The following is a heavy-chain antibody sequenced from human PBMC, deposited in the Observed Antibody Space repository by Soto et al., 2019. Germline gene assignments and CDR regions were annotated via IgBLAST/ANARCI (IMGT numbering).Heavy chain of an antibody. Sequence: ASVKVSCKASGYTFTGYYMHWVRQAPGQGLEWMGWINPNSGCTNYAQKFQGRVTMTRDTSISTAYMELSRLRSDDTAVYYCARGIPLHYFVVVVAAAQDYYYGMDVWGQGTTVTSP. CDR2: INPNSGCT. CDR3: ARGIPLHYFVVVVAAAQDYYYGMDV. J-gene: IGHJ6*02. V-gene: IGHV1-2*02. CDR1: GYTFTGYY. D-gene: IGHD2-15*01.